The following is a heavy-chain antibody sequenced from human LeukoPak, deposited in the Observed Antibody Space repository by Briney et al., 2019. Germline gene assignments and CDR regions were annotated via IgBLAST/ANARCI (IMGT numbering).Heavy chain of an antibody. CDR1: GFTFSSYA. V-gene: IGHV3-23*01. CDR3: ARGGIYSYGPGDY. J-gene: IGHJ4*02. D-gene: IGHD5-18*01. CDR2: ISGSGGST. Sequence: QPGGSLRLSCAASGFTFSSYAMSWVRQAPGKGLEWVSAISGSGGSTYYADSVKGRFTISRDNSKNTLYLQMNSLRAEDTAVYYCARGGIYSYGPGDYWGQGTLVTVSS.